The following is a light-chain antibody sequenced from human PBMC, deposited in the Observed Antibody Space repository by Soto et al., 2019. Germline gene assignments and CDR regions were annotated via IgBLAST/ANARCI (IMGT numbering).Light chain of an antibody. J-gene: IGKJ3*01. CDR1: QSVSSSY. CDR3: QQYGSSSIFT. CDR2: GAS. V-gene: IGKV3-20*01. Sequence: EIVLTQSPGTLALSPGERATLSCRASQSVSSSYLAWYQQKPGQAPRLLIYGASSRATGIPDRFSGSGSGTAVTLTISRLEPADFSVYYCQQYGSSSIFTFGPGTKVDIK.